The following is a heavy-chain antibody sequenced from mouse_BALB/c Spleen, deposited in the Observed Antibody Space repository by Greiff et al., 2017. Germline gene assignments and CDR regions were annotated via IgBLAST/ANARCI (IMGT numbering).Heavy chain of an antibody. CDR3: ASIYDGYYVSFAY. CDR1: GYTFTSYW. D-gene: IGHD2-3*01. CDR2: INPSTGYT. V-gene: IGHV1-7*01. Sequence: VQLQQSGVELAKPGASVKMSCKASGYTFTSYWMHWVKQRPGQGLEWIGYINPSTGYTEYNQKFKDKATLTADKSSSTAYMQLSSLTSEDSAVYYCASIYDGYYVSFAYWGQGTLVTVSA. J-gene: IGHJ3*01.